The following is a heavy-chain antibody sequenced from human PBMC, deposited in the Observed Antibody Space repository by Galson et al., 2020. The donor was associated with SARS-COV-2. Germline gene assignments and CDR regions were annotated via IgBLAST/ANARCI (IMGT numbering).Heavy chain of an antibody. J-gene: IGHJ6*03. CDR3: ARGHRGVVPSPVGPFYSYYYMDV. V-gene: IGHV4-34*01. CDR1: GGSFSSYS. D-gene: IGHD3-10*01. Sequence: SETLSLTCAVYGGSFSSYSWTWIRQPPGKGLEWIGEINIGGNTNYSPSLRSRVTISIDTSKNQFSLNLKSVTAADTALYYCARGHRGVVPSPVGPFYSYYYMDVWDKGATVTVSS. CDR2: INIGGNT.